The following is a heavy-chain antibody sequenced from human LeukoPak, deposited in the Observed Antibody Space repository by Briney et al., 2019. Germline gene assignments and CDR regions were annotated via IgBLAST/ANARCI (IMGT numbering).Heavy chain of an antibody. V-gene: IGHV4-39*07. Sequence: SETLSLTCSVSGGSISSSSYYWGWIRQPPGKGLEWIGSIYYSGSTYYNPSLKSRVTISVDTSKNQFSLKLSSVTAADTAVYYCARAQRGYYDPFNWFDPWGQGTLVTVSS. CDR2: IYYSGST. CDR3: ARAQRGYYDPFNWFDP. J-gene: IGHJ5*02. CDR1: GGSISSSSYY. D-gene: IGHD3-22*01.